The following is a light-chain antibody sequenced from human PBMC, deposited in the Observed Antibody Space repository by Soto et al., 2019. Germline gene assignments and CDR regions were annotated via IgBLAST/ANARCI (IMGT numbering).Light chain of an antibody. CDR2: EGS. Sequence: QSVLTQPASVSGSPGQPITISCTGTSSDFGTYNLVSWYQQHPGKAPKLMIHEGSKRPSGVSNRFSGSKSGNTASLTISGLQAEVEVDYYCCSYAGSSTYVFGTGTKVT. CDR3: CSYAGSSTYV. J-gene: IGLJ1*01. CDR1: SSDFGTYNL. V-gene: IGLV2-23*01.